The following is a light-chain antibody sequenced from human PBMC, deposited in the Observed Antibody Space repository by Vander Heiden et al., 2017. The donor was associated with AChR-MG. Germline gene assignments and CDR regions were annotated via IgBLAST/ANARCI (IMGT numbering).Light chain of an antibody. CDR3: SSYSSTYTRV. Sequence: QSALPQPASVSGSPGQPITISCTGTSSDVGGYNFVYWYQQHPGKAPKFLIYDVNIRPSGVSNRFSGSKSGNTASLTISGLQAEDEADYYCSSYSSTYTRVFGGGTQLTVL. V-gene: IGLV2-14*03. CDR2: DVN. CDR1: SSDVGGYNF. J-gene: IGLJ3*02.